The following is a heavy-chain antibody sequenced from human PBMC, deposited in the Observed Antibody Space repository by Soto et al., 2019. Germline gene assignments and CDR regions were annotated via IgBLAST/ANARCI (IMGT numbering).Heavy chain of an antibody. CDR1: AFSFSHYA. D-gene: IGHD3-10*01. CDR3: ARVSYYGSGSYYNLYYYYGMDV. V-gene: IGHV3-30*04. Sequence: PGGSLSLSCAASAFSFSHYAMHWVRRAAGKGLEWVAVISYDGRNNYYADSVKGRFTISRDNSKNTQYLKMNSLRAEDTAIYYCARVSYYGSGSYYNLYYYYGMDVWGQGTTVTVS. CDR2: ISYDGRNN. J-gene: IGHJ6*02.